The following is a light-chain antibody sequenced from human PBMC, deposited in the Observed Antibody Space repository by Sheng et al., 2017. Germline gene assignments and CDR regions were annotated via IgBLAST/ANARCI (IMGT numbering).Light chain of an antibody. V-gene: IGKV2-30*01. J-gene: IGKJ1*01. CDR1: QSLVFSDGNTF. CDR3: FQATHWPPA. CDR2: HVS. Sequence: VVMAQSPLSLRVTLGQPASISCRASQSLVFSDGNTFLSWFRQRPGQSPRRLLYHVSKRDSGVPDRFSGSGSGTVFTLKISRVEAEDVGVYYCFQATHWPPAFGQGPRW.